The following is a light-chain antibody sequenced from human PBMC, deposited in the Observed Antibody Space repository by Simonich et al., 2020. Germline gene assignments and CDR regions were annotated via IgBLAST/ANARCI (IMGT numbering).Light chain of an antibody. J-gene: IGLJ3*02. CDR3: CSYAGSSTWV. Sequence: QSALTQPASVSGSPGQSITISCTGTSSDVGSYNLVSWYQQHPGKAPKLMIYEGSKPPSGVANRFSGSKSGNTASLTISGLQAEDEADYYCCSYAGSSTWVFGGGTKLTVL. V-gene: IGLV2-23*01. CDR2: EGS. CDR1: SSDVGSYNL.